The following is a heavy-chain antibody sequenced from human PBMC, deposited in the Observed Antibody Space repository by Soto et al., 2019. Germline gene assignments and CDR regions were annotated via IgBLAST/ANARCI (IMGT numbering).Heavy chain of an antibody. J-gene: IGHJ1*01. CDR2: IYYSGST. CDR3: ARLGYYDSSGYYVPY. V-gene: IGHV4-59*08. Sequence: SETLSLTCTVSGGSISSYYWSWIRQPPGKGLEWIGYIYYSGSTNYNPSLKSRVTISVDTSKNQFSLKLSSVTAADTAVYYFARLGYYDSSGYYVPYWGQGTLVTVS. CDR1: GGSISSYY. D-gene: IGHD3-22*01.